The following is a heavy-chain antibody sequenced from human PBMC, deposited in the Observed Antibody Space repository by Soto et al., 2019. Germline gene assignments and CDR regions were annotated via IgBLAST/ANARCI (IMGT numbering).Heavy chain of an antibody. D-gene: IGHD3-16*01. CDR1: EFSLSGVW. CDR2: INGDGSQK. V-gene: IGHV3-7*01. J-gene: IGHJ4*02. CDR3: ARGPF. Sequence: GGSLRLSCAASEFSLSGVWMSWIRQVPGKGPEWVANINGDGSQKYYVDSVRGRFSISRDSAKNSLYLQMNSLRVEDTAVYYCARGPFWGQGTLVTVSS.